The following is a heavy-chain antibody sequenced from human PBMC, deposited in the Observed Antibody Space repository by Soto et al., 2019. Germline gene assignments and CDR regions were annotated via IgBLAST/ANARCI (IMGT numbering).Heavy chain of an antibody. CDR2: INPSGGAT. D-gene: IGHD3-22*01. CDR3: ARGGENFSDGGGFNWFDP. V-gene: IGHV1-46*01. CDR1: GYTLTSYY. Sequence: ASVKVSCKASGYTLTSYYMHWVRQAPGQGLEWMGIINPSGGATSYAQKFQGRVTMTRDTSTSTVYMEMRSLRSEDTAVYFCARGGENFSDGGGFNWFDPWGPGAQVTVSS. J-gene: IGHJ5*02.